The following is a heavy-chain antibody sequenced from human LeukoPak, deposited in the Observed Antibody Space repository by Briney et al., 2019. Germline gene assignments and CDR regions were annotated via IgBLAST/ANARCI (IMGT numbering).Heavy chain of an antibody. CDR1: GFSFSAYW. CDR2: INPAGSET. D-gene: IGHD2-15*01. Sequence: PGGSLRLSCAASGFSFSAYWMTWVRQAPGTGLDWVANINPAGSETYYVDPVKGRFSISRDNAKNVFYLQMNSLRAEDTAVYHCARFGYVAAVDVWGQGTPVTVSS. CDR3: ARFGYVAAVDV. V-gene: IGHV3-7*01. J-gene: IGHJ4*02.